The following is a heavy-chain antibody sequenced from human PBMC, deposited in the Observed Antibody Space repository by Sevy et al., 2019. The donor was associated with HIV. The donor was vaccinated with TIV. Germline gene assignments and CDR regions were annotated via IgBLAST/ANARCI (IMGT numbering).Heavy chain of an antibody. V-gene: IGHV3-30-3*01. Sequence: GGSLRLSCAASGFTFSSYAMHWVRQAPGKGLEWVAVISYDGSNKYYADSVKGRFTISRDNSKNTLYLQMNSLGAEDTAVYYCASQVPFRDWYFDLWGRGTLVTVSS. J-gene: IGHJ2*01. CDR3: ASQVPFRDWYFDL. CDR1: GFTFSSYA. CDR2: ISYDGSNK.